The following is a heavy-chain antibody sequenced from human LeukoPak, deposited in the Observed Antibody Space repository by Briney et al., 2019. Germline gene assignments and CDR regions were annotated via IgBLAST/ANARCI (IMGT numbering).Heavy chain of an antibody. CDR1: GHPFSSFT. CDR3: ARCTTGRTFGSLREIKRSREIDY. J-gene: IGHJ4*02. V-gene: IGHV3-21*01. D-gene: IGHD1-1*01. CDR2: ISSSSTYT. Sequence: PGGSLRLSCTVSGHPFSSFTLNWVRQSPGKGLEWVSSISSSSTYTYYADSVKGRFTISRDNAKNSLFLQMNGLRVEDTAVYYCARCTTGRTFGSLREIKRSREIDYWGQGTLVTVSS.